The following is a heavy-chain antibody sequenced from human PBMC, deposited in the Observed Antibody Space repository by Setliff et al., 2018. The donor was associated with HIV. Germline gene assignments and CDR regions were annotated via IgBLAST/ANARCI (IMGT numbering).Heavy chain of an antibody. Sequence: SETLSLTCTVSGGSISTFYWSWIRQPPGKGLEWIGYIYYSGRTNYNPSLDSRVTMSVDTSKNQFYLNLRSVTATDTAIYSCARSRHCGSDCYFDLSGQGTLVTVSS. J-gene: IGHJ4*02. CDR3: ARSRHCGSDCYFDL. D-gene: IGHD2-21*02. CDR1: GGSISTFY. CDR2: IYYSGRT. V-gene: IGHV4-59*08.